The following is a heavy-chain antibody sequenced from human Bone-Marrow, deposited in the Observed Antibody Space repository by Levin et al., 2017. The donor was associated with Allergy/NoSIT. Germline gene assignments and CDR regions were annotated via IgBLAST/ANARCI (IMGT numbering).Heavy chain of an antibody. CDR1: GFIFSDTY. V-gene: IGHV3-53*01. J-gene: IGHJ4*02. D-gene: IGHD4-17*01. CDR2: IYSGDNT. Sequence: QAGESLKISCAGSGFIFSDTYMAWVRQAPGKGLEWVSVIYSGDNTFYADSVRGRFTISRDNSKNTLYLQMDTLKADDTAVYYCATVPTLLYGDSDPTEYYFDYWGQGTLVTVSS. CDR3: ATVPTLLYGDSDPTEYYFDY.